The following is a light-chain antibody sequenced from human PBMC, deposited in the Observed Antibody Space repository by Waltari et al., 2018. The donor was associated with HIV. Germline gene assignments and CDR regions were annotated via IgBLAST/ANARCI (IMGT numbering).Light chain of an antibody. V-gene: IGLV1-51*01. Sequence: QSVLTQPPSMSAAPGQRVTISCPGSASNFGSDFVSWYQHAPGTAPKLLIYDNSKLPSGISDRFSGSKSDTSATLAITGLQTGSETVYYCGTWDNRLSVGVFGGGTRLTGL. CDR1: ASNFGSDF. CDR2: DNS. CDR3: GTWDNRLSVGV. J-gene: IGLJ3*02.